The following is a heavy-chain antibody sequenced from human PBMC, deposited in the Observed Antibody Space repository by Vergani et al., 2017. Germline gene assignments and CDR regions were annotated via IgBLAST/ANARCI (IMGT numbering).Heavy chain of an antibody. J-gene: IGHJ4*02. CDR3: ARDLALEMATSYFDY. D-gene: IGHD5-24*01. CDR2: ISYDGSNK. V-gene: IGHV3-30-3*01. Sequence: QVQLVESGGGVVQPGRSLRLSCAASGFTFSSYAMHWVRQAPGKGLEWVAVISYDGSNKYYADSVKGRFTISRDNSKNTLYLQMNSLRAEDTAVYYCARDLALEMATSYFDYWGQGTLVTVSS. CDR1: GFTFSSYA.